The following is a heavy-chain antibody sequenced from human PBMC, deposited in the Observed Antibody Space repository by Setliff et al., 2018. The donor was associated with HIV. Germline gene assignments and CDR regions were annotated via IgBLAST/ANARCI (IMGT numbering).Heavy chain of an antibody. CDR3: ARDRVPIY. CDR2: ISRTGTTI. J-gene: IGHJ4*02. CDR1: GFKYSDFN. V-gene: IGHV3-11*01. D-gene: IGHD3-10*01. Sequence: GGSLRLSCAASGFKYSDFNMNWIRQAPGKGLEWISYISRTGTTIYYADSVKGRFTISRDNPKNSLFLQADSLRVEDTAVYYCARDRVPIYWGQGMLVTVSS.